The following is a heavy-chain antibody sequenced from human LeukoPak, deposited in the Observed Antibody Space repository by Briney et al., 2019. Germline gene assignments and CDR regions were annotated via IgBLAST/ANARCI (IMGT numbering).Heavy chain of an antibody. CDR2: IYSGGST. V-gene: IGHV3-53*04. CDR1: GFTVSSNY. J-gene: IGHJ3*02. Sequence: GGSLRLSCAASGFTVSSNYMSWVRQAPGKGLEWVSVIYSGGSTYYADSVKGRFTISRHNSKNTLYLQVNSLRAEDTAVYYCARAGLLYAFDIWGQGTMVTVSS. D-gene: IGHD6-19*01. CDR3: ARAGLLYAFDI.